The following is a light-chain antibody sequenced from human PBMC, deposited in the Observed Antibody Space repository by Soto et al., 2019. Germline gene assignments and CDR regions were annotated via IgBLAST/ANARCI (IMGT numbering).Light chain of an antibody. Sequence: LKQSPGTLSLYPGGRATLSCGASQSVSSSYLAWYQQKPGQSPRLLIYGASSRATGIPDRFSGSGSGTDFTLTISRLEPEDFAVYYCQQYSSSPLTFGGAT. CDR1: QSVSSSY. CDR3: QQYSSSPLT. V-gene: IGKV3-20*01. CDR2: GAS. J-gene: IGKJ4*01.